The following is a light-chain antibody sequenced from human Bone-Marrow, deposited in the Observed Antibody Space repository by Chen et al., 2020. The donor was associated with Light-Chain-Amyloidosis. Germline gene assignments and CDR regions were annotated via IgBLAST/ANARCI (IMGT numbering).Light chain of an antibody. CDR1: SSDVGGDNH. CDR3: SSYTITNPLV. J-gene: IGLJ1*01. CDR2: EVT. V-gene: IGLV2-14*01. Sequence: QSALTQPASVSGSPGQSITISCTGTSSDVGGDNHVSWYQQHPDKAPKLMIYEVTNRPSWVPARFSCSKSDNTASLTISGLQTEDEADYFCSSYTITNPLVFGSGTRVTVL.